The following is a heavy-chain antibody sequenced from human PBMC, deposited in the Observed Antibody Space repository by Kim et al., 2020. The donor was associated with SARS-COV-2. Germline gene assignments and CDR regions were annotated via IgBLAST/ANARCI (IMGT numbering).Heavy chain of an antibody. Sequence: SETLSLTCTVSGGSISSYYWSWIRQPPGKGLEWIGYIYYSGSTNYNPSLKSRVTISVDTSKNQFSLKLSSVIAADTAVYYCARHVRSLRVTIFGVPAHW. CDR2: IYYSGST. CDR1: GGSISSYY. CDR3: ARHVRSLRVTIFGVPAH. J-gene: IGHJ1*01. V-gene: IGHV4-59*08. D-gene: IGHD3-3*01.